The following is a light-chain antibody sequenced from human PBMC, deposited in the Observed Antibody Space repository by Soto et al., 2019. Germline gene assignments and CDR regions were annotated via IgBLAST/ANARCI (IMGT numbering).Light chain of an antibody. CDR3: QQYNDWPSIT. J-gene: IGKJ5*01. Sequence: EIVMTQSPATLSVSAGERATLSCRATQSVSSYLAWYQQKPGQAPRLLIYGASTRATGIPARFSGSGSGTEFTLTISILQSEDFAVYYCQQYNDWPSITFGQGTRLEIK. V-gene: IGKV3-15*01. CDR1: QSVSSY. CDR2: GAS.